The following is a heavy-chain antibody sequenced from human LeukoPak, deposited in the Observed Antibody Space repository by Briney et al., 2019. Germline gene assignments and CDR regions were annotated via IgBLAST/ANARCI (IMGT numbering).Heavy chain of an antibody. J-gene: IGHJ5*02. CDR3: ARETLFGVVIPLDT. D-gene: IGHD3-3*01. CDR2: TIPMLGTA. Sequence: GSSVKVSCKASGGTLGSYTFSWVRQAPGQGLEWMGGTIPMLGTANYAQKFQGRVRITADESTSTIYMEMSSLRYEDTAVYYCARETLFGVVIPLDTWGQGTLVTVSS. CDR1: GGTLGSYT. V-gene: IGHV1-69*16.